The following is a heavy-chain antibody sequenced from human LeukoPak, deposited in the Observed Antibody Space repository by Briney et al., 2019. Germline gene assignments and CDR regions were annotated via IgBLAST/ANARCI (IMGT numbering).Heavy chain of an antibody. CDR2: IYWDDDK. CDR3: AHIPPPMEYLQH. V-gene: IGHV2-5*02. D-gene: IGHD2-2*01. Sequence: ESGPTLVNPTQTLTLTCTFSGFSLSTSGVGVGWIRQPPGKALEWLALIYWDDDKRYSPSLKSRLTITKDTSKNQVVLTMTNVDPVDTATYYCAHIPPPMEYLQHWGQGTLVTVSS. CDR1: GFSLSTSGVG. J-gene: IGHJ1*01.